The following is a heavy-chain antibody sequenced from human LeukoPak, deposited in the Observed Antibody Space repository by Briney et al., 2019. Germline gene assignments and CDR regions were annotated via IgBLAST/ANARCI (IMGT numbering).Heavy chain of an antibody. Sequence: GGSLRLSXVTSGFSFSTYDMSWVRQAPGKGLEWVSGITANTRGSITYYADSVKGRSTISRDSSKDTLYLQMNSLRAEDTAVYYCARGGYFSFDYWGQGTLVTVSS. CDR1: GFSFSTYD. CDR3: ARGGYFSFDY. CDR2: ITANTRGSIT. J-gene: IGHJ4*02. D-gene: IGHD2/OR15-2a*01. V-gene: IGHV3-23*01.